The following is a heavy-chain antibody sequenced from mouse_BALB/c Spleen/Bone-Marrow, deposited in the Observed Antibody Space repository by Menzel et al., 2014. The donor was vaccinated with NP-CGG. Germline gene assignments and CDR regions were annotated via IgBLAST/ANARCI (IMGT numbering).Heavy chain of an antibody. CDR3: RGGPWFAY. CDR1: GFSLTSYG. V-gene: IGHV2-3*01. J-gene: IGHJ3*01. D-gene: IGHD3-3*01. Sequence: QVQLQQPEPGLVAPSQSLSITCTVSGFSLTSYGVSWVRQPPGKGLEWLGVIWGDGSTNYHSALISRLSISKDNSKSQVFLKLNSLQTDDTATYYCRGGPWFAYWGQGTLGTVSA. CDR2: IWGDGST.